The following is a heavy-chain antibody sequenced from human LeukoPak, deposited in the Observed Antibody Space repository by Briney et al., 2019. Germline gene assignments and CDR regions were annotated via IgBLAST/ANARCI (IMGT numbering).Heavy chain of an antibody. Sequence: GGSLRLSCAASGFTFSSYSMNWVRQAPGKGLEWVSSISSSSSYIYYADSVKGRFTISRDNAKNSLYLQMNSLRAEDTAVYYCAKDVDFWSGPNWFDPWGQGTLVTVSS. V-gene: IGHV3-21*01. CDR3: AKDVDFWSGPNWFDP. J-gene: IGHJ5*02. CDR1: GFTFSSYS. CDR2: ISSSSSYI. D-gene: IGHD3-3*01.